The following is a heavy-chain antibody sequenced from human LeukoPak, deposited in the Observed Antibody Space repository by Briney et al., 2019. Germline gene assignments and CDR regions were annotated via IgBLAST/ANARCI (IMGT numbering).Heavy chain of an antibody. CDR1: GGSISSYY. CDR2: IYYSGST. CDR3: ARGPYYYDSSYFDY. D-gene: IGHD3-22*01. J-gene: IGHJ4*02. Sequence: MTSETLSLTCTVSGGSISSYYWSWIRQPPGKGLEWIGYIYYSGSTNYNPSLKSRVTISVDTSKNQFSPKLSSVTAADTAVYYCARGPYYYDSSYFDYWGQGTLVTVSS. V-gene: IGHV4-59*01.